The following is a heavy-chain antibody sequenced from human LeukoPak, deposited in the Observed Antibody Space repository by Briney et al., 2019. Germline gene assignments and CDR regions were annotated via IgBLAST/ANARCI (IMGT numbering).Heavy chain of an antibody. CDR1: GLTFDHYA. J-gene: IGHJ1*01. D-gene: IGHD3-22*01. Sequence: GGSLRLSCAASGLTFDHYAMHWVRPAPGRGPEGVAGINWNGNNIGYADSVRGRCTISRDNAKNSLYLQMNSLRAEDTALYYCSKAYDYDASGTPTHWGQGTLVTVFS. V-gene: IGHV3-9*01. CDR3: SKAYDYDASGTPTH. CDR2: INWNGNNI.